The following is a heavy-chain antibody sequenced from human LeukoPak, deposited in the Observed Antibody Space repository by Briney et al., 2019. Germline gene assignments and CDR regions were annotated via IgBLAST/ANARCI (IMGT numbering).Heavy chain of an antibody. J-gene: IGHJ3*02. D-gene: IGHD1-26*01. Sequence: GGSLRLSCAASGFTFSSYSMNWVRQAPGKGLEWVSSISSSGGYIYYADSLKGRFTISRDNAKNSLYLQMNSLRAEDTAVYYCARDGSGGSYYASAFDIWGQGTMVTVSS. V-gene: IGHV3-21*01. CDR3: ARDGSGGSYYASAFDI. CDR1: GFTFSSYS. CDR2: ISSSGGYI.